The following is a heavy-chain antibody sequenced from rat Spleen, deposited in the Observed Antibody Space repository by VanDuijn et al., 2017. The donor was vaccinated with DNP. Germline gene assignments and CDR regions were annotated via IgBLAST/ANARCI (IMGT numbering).Heavy chain of an antibody. CDR2: ISPSASRT. Sequence: EVQLVESGGGLVPPGRALKLSCVASGFTFSGYWMYWVRQAPGKGLEWVAAISPSASRTYYLDSVKGRFTISRDDAKSSLYLQMNSLKSEDTATYYCARGSTSIYWYFDFWGPGTMVTVSS. CDR3: ARGSTSIYWYFDF. J-gene: IGHJ1*01. V-gene: IGHV5-31*01. CDR1: GFTFSGYW. D-gene: IGHD3-1*01.